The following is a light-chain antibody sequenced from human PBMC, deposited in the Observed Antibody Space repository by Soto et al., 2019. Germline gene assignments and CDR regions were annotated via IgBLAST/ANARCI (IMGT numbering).Light chain of an antibody. CDR1: SSDVGGYNY. CDR2: EVT. CDR3: SSYAASNNFYFV. V-gene: IGLV2-8*01. Sequence: QTVVTQPPSASGSPGQSVTISCTGTSSDVGGYNYVSWYQQYPGRAPKLMIYEVTKRPSGVPDRFSGSKSGNTASLTVSGLQAEDEADYDCSSYAASNNFYFVFGGGTKLTVL. J-gene: IGLJ3*02.